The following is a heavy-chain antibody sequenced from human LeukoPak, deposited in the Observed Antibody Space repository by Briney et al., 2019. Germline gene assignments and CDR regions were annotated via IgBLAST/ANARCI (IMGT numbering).Heavy chain of an antibody. Sequence: PSQTLSLTCTVSGGSVSSGGYYWSWIRQHPGKGLDWLGYIYYSGSPYYNLSLKSRGTRSLDTSKNQFSLKLSSVTAADTAVYYCRVTGSRVYDSSGYYYDYFDYWGQGTLVTVSS. V-gene: IGHV4-31*03. CDR2: IYYSGSP. D-gene: IGHD3-22*01. CDR1: GGSVSSGGYY. CDR3: RVTGSRVYDSSGYYYDYFDY. J-gene: IGHJ4*02.